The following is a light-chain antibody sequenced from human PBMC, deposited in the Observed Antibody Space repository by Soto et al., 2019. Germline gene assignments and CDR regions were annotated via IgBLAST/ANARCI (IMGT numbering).Light chain of an antibody. Sequence: DVQMTRSTSTLSASVGDRVTITCRASQSISSWLAWYQQKPGKAPKLLIYKASTLESGVPSNFSGSGSGTEFTLTISSLQPEDFATYYCQQYNSYPWTFGQGTKV. J-gene: IGKJ1*01. CDR1: QSISSW. CDR2: KAS. CDR3: QQYNSYPWT. V-gene: IGKV1-5*03.